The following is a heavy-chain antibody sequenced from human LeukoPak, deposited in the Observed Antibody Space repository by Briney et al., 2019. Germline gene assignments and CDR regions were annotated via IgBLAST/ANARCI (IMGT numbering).Heavy chain of an antibody. V-gene: IGHV4-38-2*02. D-gene: IGHD3-22*01. J-gene: IGHJ3*02. CDR1: GYSINSGYY. CDR2: IYHSGST. Sequence: SETLSLTCTVSGYSINSGYYWGWIRQPPGKGLEWIGTIYHSGSTYYNPSLKSRVTISVDTSKNQFSLKLSSVTAADTAVYYCARGDDSSGYHDAFDIWGQGTMVTVSS. CDR3: ARGDDSSGYHDAFDI.